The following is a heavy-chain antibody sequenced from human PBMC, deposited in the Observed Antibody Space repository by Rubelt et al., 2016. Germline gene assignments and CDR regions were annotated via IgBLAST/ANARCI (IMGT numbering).Heavy chain of an antibody. CDR1: GFTFSTCD. J-gene: IGHJ4*02. CDR2: ISGNGERT. D-gene: IGHD1-7*01. Sequence: EVHLMESGGGLVQPGGSLRLSCAASGFTFSTCDMYWVRQAPGKGLEFVSSISGNGERTFYANSVKGRFTISRDNSRNTLFLQMGSLIAEDIAVYYCARLAGPPGPTAPDYWGQGTLVTVSS. V-gene: IGHV3-64*01. CDR3: ARLAGPPGPTAPDY.